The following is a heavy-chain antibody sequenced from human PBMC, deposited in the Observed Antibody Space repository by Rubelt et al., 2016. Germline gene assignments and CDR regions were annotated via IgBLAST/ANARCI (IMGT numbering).Heavy chain of an antibody. D-gene: IGHD4-17*01. Sequence: LQESGPGLVKPSETLSLTCTVSGDSLSTTLSYWGWIRQSPGMGLEWIGAINDSDSTNSNTSLTSRVTLSVDTSKNQFSRKLSSVTAADTAVYYCARDDYGDSYFDYWGQGTLVTVSS. CDR3: ARDDYGDSYFDY. CDR2: INDSDST. J-gene: IGHJ4*02. V-gene: IGHV4-39*07. CDR1: GDSLSTTLSY.